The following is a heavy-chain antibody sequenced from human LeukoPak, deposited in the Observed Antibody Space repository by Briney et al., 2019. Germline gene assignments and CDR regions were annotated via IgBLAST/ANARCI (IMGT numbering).Heavy chain of an antibody. D-gene: IGHD3-22*01. Sequence: GGSLRLSCAASGFIFSDHRIDWLHQAPGEGLEWVGRSLNKGESYATDYAASVKGRFSISRDDSKNLLYLQMSSLKAEDTALYFCARASDYAYFDYWGQGTLVTVSS. V-gene: IGHV3-72*01. CDR3: ARASDYAYFDY. J-gene: IGHJ4*02. CDR2: SLNKGESYAT. CDR1: GFIFSDHR.